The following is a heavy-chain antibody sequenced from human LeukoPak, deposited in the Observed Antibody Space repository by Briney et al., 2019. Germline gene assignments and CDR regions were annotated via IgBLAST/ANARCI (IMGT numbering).Heavy chain of an antibody. CDR3: AKDHDYYDSSGYYRTTDY. V-gene: IGHV3-23*01. D-gene: IGHD3-22*01. Sequence: GGSLRLSCAASGFTFSSYAMSWVRQAPGKGLEWVSAISGSGGSTYYADSVKGRFTISRDNSKNTLYLQMNSLRAEDTAVYYCAKDHDYYDSSGYYRTTDYWGQGTLVTVSS. J-gene: IGHJ4*02. CDR1: GFTFSSYA. CDR2: ISGSGGST.